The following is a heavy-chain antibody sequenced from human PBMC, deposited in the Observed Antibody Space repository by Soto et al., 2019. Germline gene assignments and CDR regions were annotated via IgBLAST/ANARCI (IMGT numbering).Heavy chain of an antibody. D-gene: IGHD4-17*01. CDR3: AKDLTPLSTVTTGFDY. CDR1: GFTFDDYA. Sequence: DVQLVESGGGLVQPGRSLRLSCAASGFTFDDYAMHWVRQAPGKGLEWVSGISWNSGSIGYADSVKGRFTISRDNAKNSLYLQMNSLRAEGTALYYCAKDLTPLSTVTTGFDYWGQGTLVTVSS. J-gene: IGHJ4*02. V-gene: IGHV3-9*01. CDR2: ISWNSGSI.